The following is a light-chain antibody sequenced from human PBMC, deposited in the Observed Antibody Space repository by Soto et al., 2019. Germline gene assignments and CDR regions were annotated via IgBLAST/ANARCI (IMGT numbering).Light chain of an antibody. CDR1: QGISSY. CDR2: AAS. Sequence: TQSPGTLSLSPGDRVTLTCRASQGISSYLAWYQQKPGKAPKLLIYAASTLQSGVPSRFSGSGSGTDFTLTISCLQSEDFATYYCQQYYSYPLTFGGGTKVDIK. J-gene: IGKJ4*01. V-gene: IGKV1-8*01. CDR3: QQYYSYPLT.